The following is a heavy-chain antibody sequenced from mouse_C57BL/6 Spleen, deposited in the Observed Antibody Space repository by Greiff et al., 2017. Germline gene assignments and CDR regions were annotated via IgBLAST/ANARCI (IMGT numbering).Heavy chain of an antibody. CDR2: IDPSDSET. CDR1: GYTFTSYW. CDR3: ARGGYGSSYWTY. V-gene: IGHV1-52*01. Sequence: QVQLQQSGAELVRPGSSVKLSCKASGYTFTSYWMHWVKQRPIQGLEWIGNIDPSDSETHYNQKFKDKATLTVDKSSSTAYMQLSSLTSEDSAVYYCARGGYGSSYWTYWGQGTLVTVSA. D-gene: IGHD1-1*01. J-gene: IGHJ3*01.